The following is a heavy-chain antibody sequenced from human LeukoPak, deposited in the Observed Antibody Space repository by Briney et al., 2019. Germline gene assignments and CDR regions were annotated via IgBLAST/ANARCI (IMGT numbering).Heavy chain of an antibody. CDR3: AKGVGGSYYRY. CDR2: IYDSGST. V-gene: IGHV4-30-2*01. J-gene: IGHJ4*02. CDR1: GGSISSGGYS. Sequence: PSETLSLTCAVSGGSISSGGYSWSWIRQPPGKGLEWIGYIYDSGSTYYNPSLKSRVTISVDRSKNQASLKLSSVTAADTAVYYCAKGVGGSYYRYWGQGALVIVSS. D-gene: IGHD1-26*01.